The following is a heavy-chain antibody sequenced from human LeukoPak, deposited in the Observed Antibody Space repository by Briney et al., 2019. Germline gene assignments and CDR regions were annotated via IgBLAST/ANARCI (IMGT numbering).Heavy chain of an antibody. Sequence: GGSLRLSCAASGFTFSTYAMAWVGGAPGGGLEGGSGISGNGGRTYYADPVKGRFAISSDDPKSTLYLQMNSLGGEDTAVYYCAKDFGRNLGGPGYWGRGTLLIVSS. D-gene: IGHD3-10*01. CDR3: AKDFGRNLGGPGY. J-gene: IGHJ4*02. CDR1: GFTFSTYA. V-gene: IGHV3-23*01. CDR2: ISGNGGRT.